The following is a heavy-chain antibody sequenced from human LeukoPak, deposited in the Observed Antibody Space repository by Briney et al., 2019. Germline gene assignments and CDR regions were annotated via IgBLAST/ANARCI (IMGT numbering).Heavy chain of an antibody. CDR3: ARAGLLYTFDI. CDR2: VNTDGSRT. J-gene: IGHJ3*02. V-gene: IGHV3-74*01. Sequence: GGSLRLSCAASGFSFSNYAMHWVRQTPGKGLVWVSRVNTDGSRTFYADSVKGRFTISRDNAKNTLFLQMNSLRAEYTAVYFCARAGLLYTFDIWGQGTMVTVSS. CDR1: GFSFSNYA. D-gene: IGHD2-15*01.